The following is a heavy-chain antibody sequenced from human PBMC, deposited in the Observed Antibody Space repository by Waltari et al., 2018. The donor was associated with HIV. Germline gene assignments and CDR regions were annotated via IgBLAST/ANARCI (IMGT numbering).Heavy chain of an antibody. Sequence: QVQLQESGPGLVKPSETLSLPCTVPGGSIRSSSWSWIRPPPGKGLEWIGYIYYSGSTNYNPSLKSRVTISVDTSKNQFSLKLSSVTAADTAVYYCARDNWGMGAFDIWGQGTMVTVSS. CDR2: IYYSGST. CDR1: GGSIRSSS. V-gene: IGHV4-59*01. D-gene: IGHD7-27*01. CDR3: ARDNWGMGAFDI. J-gene: IGHJ3*02.